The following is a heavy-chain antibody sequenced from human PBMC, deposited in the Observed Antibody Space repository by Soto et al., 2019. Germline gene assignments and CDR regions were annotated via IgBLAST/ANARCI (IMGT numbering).Heavy chain of an antibody. CDR1: GGTFSSYA. CDR3: VRWGARNIVARYYFDY. V-gene: IGHV1-69*12. J-gene: IGHJ4*02. CDR2: IIPIFGTA. D-gene: IGHD5-12*01. Sequence: QVQLVQSGAEVKKPGSSVKVSCKASGGTFSSYAISWVRQAPGQGLEWMGGIIPIFGTANYAQKFQGRVTITADESTSTAYMELSSLRSEDTAVYYCVRWGARNIVARYYFDYWGQGTLVTVSS.